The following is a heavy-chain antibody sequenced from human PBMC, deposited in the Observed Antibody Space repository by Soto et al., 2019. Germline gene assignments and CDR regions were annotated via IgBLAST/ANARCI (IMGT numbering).Heavy chain of an antibody. CDR2: INAGNGNT. Sequence: QVQLVQSGAEVKKPGASVKVSCKASGYTFTSYAMHWVRQAPGQRLEWMGWINAGNGNTKYSQKFQGRVTITRDTPASTAYMELSSLRSVDTSVHYCARSSTYYIYDYWGQGTLVTVSS. CDR3: ARSSTYYIYDY. J-gene: IGHJ4*02. V-gene: IGHV1-3*01. CDR1: GYTFTSYA. D-gene: IGHD3-22*01.